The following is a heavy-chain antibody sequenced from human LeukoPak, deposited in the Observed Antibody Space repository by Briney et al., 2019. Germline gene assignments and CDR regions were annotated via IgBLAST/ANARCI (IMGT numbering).Heavy chain of an antibody. Sequence: EASVKVSCKASGYTFTNYYMLWVRQAPGQGLEWMGIINPSGGSTSYPQKFQGRVTMTRDMSTRTVYMELSSLRSEDTAVYYCARWGTTMVRGVTYYYMDVWGKGTTVTVSS. D-gene: IGHD3-10*01. V-gene: IGHV1-46*01. CDR2: INPSGGST. CDR1: GYTFTNYY. J-gene: IGHJ6*03. CDR3: ARWGTTMVRGVTYYYMDV.